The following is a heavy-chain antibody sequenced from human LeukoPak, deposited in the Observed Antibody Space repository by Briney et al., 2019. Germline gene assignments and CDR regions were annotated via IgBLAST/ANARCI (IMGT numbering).Heavy chain of an antibody. V-gene: IGHV4-34*01. Sequence: PSETLSLTFAVYGGSFSGYYWSWIRQPPGKGLEWIGEINHSGSTNYNPSLKSRVTISVDTSKNQFSLKLSSVTAADTAVYYCARTEVRGYSYGYLGYWGQGTLVTVSS. CDR2: INHSGST. CDR3: ARTEVRGYSYGYLGY. J-gene: IGHJ4*02. CDR1: GGSFSGYY. D-gene: IGHD5-18*01.